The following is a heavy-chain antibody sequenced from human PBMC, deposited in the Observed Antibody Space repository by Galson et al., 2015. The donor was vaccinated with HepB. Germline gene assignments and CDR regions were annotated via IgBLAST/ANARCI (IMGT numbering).Heavy chain of an antibody. V-gene: IGHV6-1*01. Sequence: CAISGDSVSSNNAAWSWIRQSSRGLEWLGRAYYRSKWYHDYAPSVKSRMTITPDTSNNLFSLQLISVSPDDTAVYYCARGRSDSRAFDIWGQGTTVTVPS. D-gene: IGHD2-15*01. J-gene: IGHJ3*02. CDR2: AYYRSKWYH. CDR3: ARGRSDSRAFDI. CDR1: GDSVSSNNAA.